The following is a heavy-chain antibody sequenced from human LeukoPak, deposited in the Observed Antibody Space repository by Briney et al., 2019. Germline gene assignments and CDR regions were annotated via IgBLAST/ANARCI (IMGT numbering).Heavy chain of an antibody. V-gene: IGHV3-23*01. CDR1: GFTFSSYA. D-gene: IGHD2-15*01. Sequence: AGGSLRLSCAASGFTFSSYAMSWVRQAPGKGLEWVSFISNGGDRTVYADSVKGRFTISRDNSKNTLYLQMNSLRVDDTAVYYCGNPPIPPCSGAYAGNNCNSGTAAFDVWGQGTLVTVSS. CDR2: ISNGGDRT. J-gene: IGHJ3*01. CDR3: GNPPIPPCSGAYAGNNCNSGTAAFDV.